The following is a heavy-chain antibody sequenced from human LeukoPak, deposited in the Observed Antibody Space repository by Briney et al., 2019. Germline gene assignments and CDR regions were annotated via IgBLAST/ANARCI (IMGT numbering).Heavy chain of an antibody. J-gene: IGHJ4*02. CDR2: ISGDGGST. Sequence: PGGSLRLSCAAPGFIFDNYAIHWDRQAPGKGLEWVSLISGDGGSTFYADSVRGRFTISRDNTRKSLSLQMSSLRSEDTALYYCARESETSGWYDYWGQGTLVTVSS. CDR1: GFIFDNYA. V-gene: IGHV3-43*02. CDR3: ARESETSGWYDY. D-gene: IGHD6-19*01.